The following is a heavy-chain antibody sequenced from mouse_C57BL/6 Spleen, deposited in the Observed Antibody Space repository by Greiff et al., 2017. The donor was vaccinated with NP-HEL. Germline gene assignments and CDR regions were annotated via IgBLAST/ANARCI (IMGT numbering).Heavy chain of an antibody. V-gene: IGHV14-2*01. CDR1: GFNIKDYY. D-gene: IGHD1-1*01. J-gene: IGHJ2*01. Sequence: VQLQQSGAELVKPGASVKLSCTASGFNIKDYYMHWVKQRTEQGLEWIGRIDPEDGETKYALKFQGKATITADTASNTAYLQRSSLTSEDTAVYYCARDYYGSRRYYFDYWGQGTTLTVSS. CDR2: IDPEDGET. CDR3: ARDYYGSRRYYFDY.